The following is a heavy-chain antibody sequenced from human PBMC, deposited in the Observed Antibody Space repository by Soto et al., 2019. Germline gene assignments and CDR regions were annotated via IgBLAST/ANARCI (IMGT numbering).Heavy chain of an antibody. Sequence: GGSLRLSCAASGFTVSDYEMSWVRQAPGKGLEWISYINTGGASRKYADSVRGRFTISRDSATNSVYLQMNSLRDEDTAVYYCARENHGDAFDFWGQGTLVTVSS. CDR1: GFTVSDYE. V-gene: IGHV3-48*03. CDR3: ARENHGDAFDF. D-gene: IGHD4-17*01. CDR2: INTGGASR. J-gene: IGHJ4*02.